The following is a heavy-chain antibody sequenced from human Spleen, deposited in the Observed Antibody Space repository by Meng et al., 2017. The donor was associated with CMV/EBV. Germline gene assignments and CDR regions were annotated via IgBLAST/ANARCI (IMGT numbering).Heavy chain of an antibody. V-gene: IGHV4-31*02. CDR3: ARGSGYPGVFDY. D-gene: IGHD5-12*01. CDR2: VYYSGGT. J-gene: IGHJ4*02. CDR1: GGSVSSAPLY. Sequence: VPGGSVSSAPLYWPWFRQFPGKGLEWMGYVYYSGGTYYNPSLQSRVSILKDTSRNQFSLKLSSVTAADTAVYYCARGSGYPGVFDYWGQGALVTVSS.